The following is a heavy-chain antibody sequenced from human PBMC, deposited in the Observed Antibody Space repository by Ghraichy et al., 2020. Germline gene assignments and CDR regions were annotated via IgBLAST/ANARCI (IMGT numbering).Heavy chain of an antibody. CDR3: ARHAPSDY. CDR2: IYYSGST. Sequence: SQTLSLTCTVSGGSISSSSYYWGWIRQPPGKGLEWIGSIYYSGSTYYNPSLKSRVTISVDTSKNQFSLKLSSVTAADTAVYYCARHAPSDYWGQGTLVTVSS. V-gene: IGHV4-39*01. CDR1: GGSISSSSYY. J-gene: IGHJ4*02.